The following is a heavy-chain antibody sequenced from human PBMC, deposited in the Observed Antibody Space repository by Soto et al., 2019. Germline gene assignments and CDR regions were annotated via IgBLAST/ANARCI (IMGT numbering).Heavy chain of an antibody. D-gene: IGHD7-27*01. Sequence: GGSLRLSCEASGFTFSRYWMHWVRQAPGKGLVWVSRINSDGSSTSYAESGKGRFTISRDNAKNTLFLQMNSLRAEDTAVYYCASSLLTPFDYWGQGTLVTVSS. J-gene: IGHJ4*02. CDR3: ASSLLTPFDY. CDR2: INSDGSST. CDR1: GFTFSRYW. V-gene: IGHV3-74*01.